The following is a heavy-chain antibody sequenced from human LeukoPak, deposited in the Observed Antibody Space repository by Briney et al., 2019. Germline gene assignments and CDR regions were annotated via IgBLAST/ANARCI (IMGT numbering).Heavy chain of an antibody. J-gene: IGHJ4*02. CDR1: GFTFSDHY. CDR3: IRVGGTWIPDY. D-gene: IGHD5-18*01. V-gene: IGHV3-72*01. CDR2: TRNKANSYTT. Sequence: PGGSLRLSCAASGFTFSDHYMDWVRQAPGKGLEWIGRTRNKANSYTTEYAASVKGRFTISRDDSKNSLHLQMNSLKTEDTAVYHCIRVGGTWIPDYWGQGTLVTVSS.